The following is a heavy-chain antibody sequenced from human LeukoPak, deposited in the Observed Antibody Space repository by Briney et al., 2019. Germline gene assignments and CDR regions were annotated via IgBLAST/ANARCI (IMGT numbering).Heavy chain of an antibody. J-gene: IGHJ3*02. V-gene: IGHV4-4*07. Sequence: SETLSLTCTVSGGSISSYYWSWIRQPAGKGLEWIGRIYTSGSTNYNPSLKSRVTMSVDTSKNQFSLKLSSVTAADTAVYYCARRKVRGVIIPFDAFDIWGQGTMVTVSS. CDR1: GGSISSYY. D-gene: IGHD3-10*01. CDR2: IYTSGST. CDR3: ARRKVRGVIIPFDAFDI.